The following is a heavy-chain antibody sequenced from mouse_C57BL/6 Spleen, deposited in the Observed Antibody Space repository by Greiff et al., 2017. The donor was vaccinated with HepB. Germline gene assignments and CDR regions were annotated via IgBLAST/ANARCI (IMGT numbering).Heavy chain of an antibody. Sequence: EVQVVESGGGLVKPGGSLKLSCAASGFTFSDYGMHWVRQAPEKGLEWVAYISSGSSTIYYADTVKGRFTISRDNAKNTLFLQMTSLRSEDTAMYYCARPYDYEGDWYFDVWGTGTTVTVSS. J-gene: IGHJ1*03. V-gene: IGHV5-17*01. CDR1: GFTFSDYG. D-gene: IGHD2-4*01. CDR2: ISSGSSTI. CDR3: ARPYDYEGDWYFDV.